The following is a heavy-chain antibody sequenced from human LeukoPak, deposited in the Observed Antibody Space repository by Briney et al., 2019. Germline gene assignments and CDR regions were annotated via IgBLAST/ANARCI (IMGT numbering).Heavy chain of an antibody. CDR1: GGSISSYY. CDR3: ARDGDGTLDY. Sequence: PSETLSLTCTVSGGSISSYYWSWIRQPPGKGLEWIGYIYCSGSTNYNPSLKSRVTISVDTSKNQFSLKLSSVTAADTAVYYCARDGDGTLDYWGQGTLVTVSS. D-gene: IGHD2-21*01. V-gene: IGHV4-59*01. CDR2: IYCSGST. J-gene: IGHJ4*02.